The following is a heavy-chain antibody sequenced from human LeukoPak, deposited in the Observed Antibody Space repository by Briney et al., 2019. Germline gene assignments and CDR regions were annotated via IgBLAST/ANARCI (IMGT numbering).Heavy chain of an antibody. J-gene: IGHJ4*02. Sequence: PGGSLRLSCAASGFTFSNYGMHWVRQAPGKGLEWVALISYDGSNKYYADSVKGRFTVSRDNSKNTLYLQMISLRAEDTAVYYCANYDSVSYFAYWGQGTLVTVSS. V-gene: IGHV3-30*18. CDR3: ANYDSVSYFAY. CDR2: ISYDGSNK. CDR1: GFTFSNYG. D-gene: IGHD3-10*01.